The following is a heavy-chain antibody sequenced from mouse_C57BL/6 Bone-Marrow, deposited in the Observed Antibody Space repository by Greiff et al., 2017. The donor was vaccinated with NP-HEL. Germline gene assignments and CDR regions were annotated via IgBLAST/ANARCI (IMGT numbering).Heavy chain of an antibody. CDR3: ARRGTSRFAY. D-gene: IGHD5-1*01. Sequence: EVKLQESGGDLVKPGGSLKLSCAASGFTFSSYGMSWVRQTPDKRLEWVATISSGGSYTYYPDSVKGRFTISRDNAKNTLYLKTSSLKAEDTAMYYCARRGTSRFAYWGQGTLVTVSA. V-gene: IGHV5-6*02. J-gene: IGHJ3*01. CDR1: GFTFSSYG. CDR2: ISSGGSYT.